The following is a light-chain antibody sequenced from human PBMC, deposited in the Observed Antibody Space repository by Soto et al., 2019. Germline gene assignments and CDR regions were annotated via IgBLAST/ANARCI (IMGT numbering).Light chain of an antibody. Sequence: EIVMTQSPATLSVSPGERATLSCRASQSVSSNLAWYQQKPGQAPRLLIYGASTRATGIPARFSGSGSGTECTLTIGSLQSEDFAVYYGQQYNNWPPLSFGGGTKVEIK. CDR3: QQYNNWPPLS. V-gene: IGKV3-15*01. CDR1: QSVSSN. J-gene: IGKJ4*01. CDR2: GAS.